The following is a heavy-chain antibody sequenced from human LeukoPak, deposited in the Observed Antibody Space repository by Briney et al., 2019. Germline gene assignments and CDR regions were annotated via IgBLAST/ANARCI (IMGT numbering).Heavy chain of an antibody. CDR3: AILTSMYGEGDY. D-gene: IGHD4-17*01. CDR1: GGSIGSYY. J-gene: IGHJ4*02. Sequence: MTSETLSLTCTVSGGSIGSYYWSWIRQPAGKGLEWIGRIYTSGTTNYNPSPKSRVTMSVDTSKNQFSLKLSSVTAADTAVYYCAILTSMYGEGDYWGQGTLVTVSS. V-gene: IGHV4-4*07. CDR2: IYTSGTT.